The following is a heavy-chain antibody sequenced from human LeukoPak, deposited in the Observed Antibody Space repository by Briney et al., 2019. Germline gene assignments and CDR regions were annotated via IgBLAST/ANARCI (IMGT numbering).Heavy chain of an antibody. J-gene: IGHJ4*02. Sequence: GGSLRLSCAASGFTFSSYAMSWVRQAPGKGLEWVSAISGSGGSTYYADSVKGRFTISRDNSKNTLYLQMNSLRAEDTAVYYCAKDLDGYSSGWSLDYWAREPWSPSPQ. V-gene: IGHV3-23*01. CDR3: AKDLDGYSSGWSLDY. D-gene: IGHD6-19*01. CDR1: GFTFSSYA. CDR2: ISGSGGST.